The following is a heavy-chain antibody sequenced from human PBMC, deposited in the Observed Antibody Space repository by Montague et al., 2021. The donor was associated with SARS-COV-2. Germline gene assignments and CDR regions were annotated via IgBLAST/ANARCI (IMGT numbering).Heavy chain of an antibody. CDR1: GGSISSYY. CDR2: IYYSGST. Sequence: SETLSLTCTVYGGSISSYYWSWIRQPPGKGLEWIGYIYYSGSTNYNPSLKSRVTISVYTSKNQFSLKLSSVTAADTAAYYCARGVATEEGNWFDPWGQGTLVTVSS. D-gene: IGHD5-12*01. J-gene: IGHJ5*02. CDR3: ARGVATEEGNWFDP. V-gene: IGHV4-59*13.